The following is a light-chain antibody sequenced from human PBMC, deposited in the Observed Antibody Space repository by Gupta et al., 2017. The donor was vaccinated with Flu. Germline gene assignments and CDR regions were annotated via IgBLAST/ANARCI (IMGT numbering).Light chain of an antibody. CDR1: QPINFH. Sequence: PSSLSASVGDRVTITCRSSQPINFHLNWYQHTPGKAPKRLIFAASNLQTGVPSRFRGSGSGTDFSLTISGLQPEDFATYYCQQSYSTPYTFGQGTRLEI. CDR3: QQSYSTPYT. J-gene: IGKJ2*01. V-gene: IGKV1-39*01. CDR2: AAS.